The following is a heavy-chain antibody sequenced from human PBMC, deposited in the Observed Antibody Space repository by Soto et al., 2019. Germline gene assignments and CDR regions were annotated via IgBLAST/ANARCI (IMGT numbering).Heavy chain of an antibody. Sequence: QVQLVESGGGLVKPGGSLRLSCAASGFTFSDYYMSWIRQAPGKGLEWVSYISSSSSYTNYADSVKGRFTISRDNAKNSLYLQMNSLRAEDTAVYYCARNEPTSAFDYWGQGTLVTVSS. CDR3: ARNEPTSAFDY. CDR1: GFTFSDYY. CDR2: ISSSSSYT. D-gene: IGHD2-2*01. J-gene: IGHJ4*02. V-gene: IGHV3-11*06.